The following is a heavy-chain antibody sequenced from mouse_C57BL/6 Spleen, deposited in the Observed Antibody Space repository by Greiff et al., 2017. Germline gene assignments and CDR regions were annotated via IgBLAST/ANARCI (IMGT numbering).Heavy chain of an antibody. V-gene: IGHV1-78*01. CDR3: AYGYDGDYYAMDY. D-gene: IGHD2-2*01. CDR2: IYPRDGST. CDR1: GYTFTDHT. J-gene: IGHJ4*01. Sequence: QVQLQQSDAELVKPGASVQISCKVSGYTFTDHTIHWMKQRPEQGLEWIGYIYPRDGSTKYNEKFKGKATLTADKSSSTAYMQLNSLTSEDSAVYFCAYGYDGDYYAMDYWGQGTSVTVSS.